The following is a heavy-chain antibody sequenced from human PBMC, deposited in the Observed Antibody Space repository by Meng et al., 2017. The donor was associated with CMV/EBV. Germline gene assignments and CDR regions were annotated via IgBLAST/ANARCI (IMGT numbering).Heavy chain of an antibody. D-gene: IGHD1-14*01. CDR3: ARVTSRVAGAFDY. CDR1: GGSISSGDYY. V-gene: IGHV4-30-4*08. CDR2: IYYSGST. J-gene: IGHJ4*02. Sequence: QVLLQVSGPGLATPSQTLSLTCTVSGGSISSGDYYWSWIRQPPGKGLEWIGYIYYSGSTYYNPSLKSRVTISVDTSKNQFSLKLSSVTAADTAVYYCARVTSRVAGAFDYWGQGTLVTVSS.